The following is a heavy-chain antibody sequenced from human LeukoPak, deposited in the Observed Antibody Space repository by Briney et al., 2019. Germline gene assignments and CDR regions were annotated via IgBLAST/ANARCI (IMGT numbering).Heavy chain of an antibody. CDR1: GFTFNDYY. Sequence: GGSLRLSCAASGFTFNDYYMSWIRQAPGKGLEWVSYISSSGSTIYYADSVKGRFTISRDNAKNSLYLQMNSLRAEDTAVYYCARYSNWNRGYYYYYYMDVWGKGTTVTVSS. D-gene: IGHD1-1*01. J-gene: IGHJ6*03. CDR3: ARYSNWNRGYYYYYYMDV. CDR2: ISSSGSTI. V-gene: IGHV3-11*04.